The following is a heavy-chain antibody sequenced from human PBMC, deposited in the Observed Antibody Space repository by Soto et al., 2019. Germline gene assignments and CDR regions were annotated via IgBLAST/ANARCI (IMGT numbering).Heavy chain of an antibody. Sequence: SETLSLTCTVSGGSISSYYWSWIRQPPGKGLEWIGYIYYSGSTNYNPSLKSRVTISVDTSKNQFSLKLSSVTAADTAVYYCAGELYYDILTGYVSGGWFDPWGQGTLVTVSS. CDR2: IYYSGST. D-gene: IGHD3-9*01. J-gene: IGHJ5*02. CDR3: AGELYYDILTGYVSGGWFDP. CDR1: GGSISSYY. V-gene: IGHV4-59*01.